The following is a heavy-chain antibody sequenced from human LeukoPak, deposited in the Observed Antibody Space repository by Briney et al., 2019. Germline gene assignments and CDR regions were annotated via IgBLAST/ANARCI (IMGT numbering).Heavy chain of an antibody. D-gene: IGHD2-2*01. J-gene: IGHJ5*02. CDR2: IIPIFGTA. CDR1: GGTFSSYA. CDR3: AREPRYCSSTSCYPGLHWFDP. V-gene: IGHV1-69*05. Sequence: ASVKVSCKASGGTFSSYAISWVRQAPGQGLEWMGGIIPIFGTANYAQKFQGRVTITTDESTSTAYMELSSLGSEDTAVYYCAREPRYCSSTSCYPGLHWFDPWGQGTLVTVSS.